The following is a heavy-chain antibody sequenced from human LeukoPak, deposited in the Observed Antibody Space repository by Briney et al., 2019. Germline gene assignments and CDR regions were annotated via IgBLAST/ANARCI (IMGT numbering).Heavy chain of an antibody. CDR2: IYYSGST. D-gene: IGHD3-22*01. CDR3: ERDSGMIVHY. Sequence: SETLSLTCTVSGGSISSGGYYWSWIRQHPGKGLEWIGYIYYSGSTYYNPSLKSRVTISVDTSKNQFSLKLSSVTAADTAVYYCERDSGMIVHYWGQGTLVTVSS. J-gene: IGHJ4*02. CDR1: GGSISSGGYY. V-gene: IGHV4-31*03.